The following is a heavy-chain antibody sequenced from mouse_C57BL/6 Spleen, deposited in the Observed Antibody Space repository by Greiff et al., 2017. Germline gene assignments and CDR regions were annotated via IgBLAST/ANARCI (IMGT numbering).Heavy chain of an antibody. J-gene: IGHJ2*01. CDR2: ISYDGSN. CDR3: AVDSSGFDY. D-gene: IGHD3-2*02. V-gene: IGHV3-6*01. Sequence: EVQLQESGPGLVKPSQSLSLTCSVTGYSITSGYYWNWIRQFPGNKLEWLGYISYDGSNNYNPSLNNRISITRDTSKNQFFLKLNSVTTEDTATYYCAVDSSGFDYWGKGTTLTVSS. CDR1: GYSITSGYY.